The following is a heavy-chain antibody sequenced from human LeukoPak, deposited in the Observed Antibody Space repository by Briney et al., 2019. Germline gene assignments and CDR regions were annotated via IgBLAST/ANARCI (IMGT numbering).Heavy chain of an antibody. CDR2: MNPNSGNT. CDR1: GGTFSSYA. Sequence: ASVKVSCKASGGTFSSYAISWVRQATGQGLEWMGWMNPNSGNTGYAQKFQGRVTMARNTSISTAYMELSSLRSEDTAVYYCARAGGYCGRISCPYYFDYWGQGSLVAVSS. D-gene: IGHD2-15*01. J-gene: IGHJ4*02. V-gene: IGHV1-8*02. CDR3: ARAGGYCGRISCPYYFDY.